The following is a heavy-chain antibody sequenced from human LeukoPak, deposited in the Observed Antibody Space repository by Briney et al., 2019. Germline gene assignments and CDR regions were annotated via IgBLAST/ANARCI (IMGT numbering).Heavy chain of an antibody. CDR2: IWADGTRQ. CDR3: VRDRNNNYFDY. J-gene: IGHJ4*02. D-gene: IGHD1-14*01. CDR1: GFAFRIYG. V-gene: IGHV3-33*01. Sequence: GGSLRLSCAASGFAFRIYGMRWVRQAPGKGLEWVAFIWADGTRQFYPDSVKGRFTISRDNSNNTVYLHMNSLKAEDTVLYYCVRDRNNNYFDYWGQGTLLTVSS.